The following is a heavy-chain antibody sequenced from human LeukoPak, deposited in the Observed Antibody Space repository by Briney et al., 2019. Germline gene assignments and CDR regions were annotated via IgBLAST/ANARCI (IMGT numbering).Heavy chain of an antibody. CDR1: GVSISGYY. CDR3: AREVDYWFDP. Sequence: SETLSLTCTVSGVSISGYYWSWIRQPPGKGLEWIGYIYYSGSTYYNPSLKSRVTMSVDTSKNQFSLKLTSVTTAYTAVYYCAREVDYWFDPWGQGALVTVSS. J-gene: IGHJ5*02. V-gene: IGHV4-59*01. CDR2: IYYSGST. D-gene: IGHD2-15*01.